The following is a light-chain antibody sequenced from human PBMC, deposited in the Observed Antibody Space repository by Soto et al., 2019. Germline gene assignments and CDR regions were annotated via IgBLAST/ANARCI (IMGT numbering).Light chain of an antibody. Sequence: QSVLTQPASVSGSPGQSITISCTGSSSDVGAYKYVPWFQQHPGKAPKLIIYEVSNRPSGVSDRFSGSKSGNTASLTISGLQAEDEADYHCSSYTTTTAWVFGGGTKVTVL. CDR2: EVS. J-gene: IGLJ3*02. CDR3: SSYTTTTAWV. V-gene: IGLV2-14*01. CDR1: SSDVGAYKY.